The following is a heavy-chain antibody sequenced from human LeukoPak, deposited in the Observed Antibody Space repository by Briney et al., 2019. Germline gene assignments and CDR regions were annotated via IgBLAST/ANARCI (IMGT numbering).Heavy chain of an antibody. CDR3: ARIGALLSERGDAFDI. D-gene: IGHD1-26*01. CDR1: GFSLSTSGMC. V-gene: IGHV2-70*11. Sequence: SGPTLVNPTQTLTLTCTFSGFSLSTSGMCVSWIRQPPGKALEWLARIDWDDDKYYSTSLKTRLTISKDTSKNQVVLTMANMDPVDTATYYCARIGALLSERGDAFDIWGQGTMVTVSS. CDR2: IDWDDDK. J-gene: IGHJ3*02.